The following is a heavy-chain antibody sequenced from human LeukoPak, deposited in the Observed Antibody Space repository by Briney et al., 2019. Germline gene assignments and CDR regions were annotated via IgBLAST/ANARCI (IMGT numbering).Heavy chain of an antibody. V-gene: IGHV4-4*07. D-gene: IGHD3-16*01. CDR2: IYTSGST. Sequence: PSEPLSLTCTLSGGSIRSYYWSWIRQPAGKGLAWIGRIYTSGSTNYNPSLKSRVTLSVDTSKNQFSLKLGSVTAADTAVYYCARDLMGDWGGGGNYYYYYYMDVWGKGTTVTVSS. J-gene: IGHJ6*03. CDR3: ARDLMGDWGGGGNYYYYYYMDV. CDR1: GGSIRSYY.